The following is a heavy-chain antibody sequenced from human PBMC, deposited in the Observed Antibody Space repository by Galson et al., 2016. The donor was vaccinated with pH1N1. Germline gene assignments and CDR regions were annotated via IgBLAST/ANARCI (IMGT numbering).Heavy chain of an antibody. CDR2: IYTTGST. Sequence: ETLSLTCTVSGGSISYYYWNWIRQPAGKGLEWIGRIYTTGSTNYNPSLKSRLTMSVDTSKNQFSLQLSSVTAADTAVYYCARGVWFGELGSWFDPWGQGTLVTVSS. D-gene: IGHD3-10*01. V-gene: IGHV4-4*07. CDR1: GGSISYYY. J-gene: IGHJ5*02. CDR3: ARGVWFGELGSWFDP.